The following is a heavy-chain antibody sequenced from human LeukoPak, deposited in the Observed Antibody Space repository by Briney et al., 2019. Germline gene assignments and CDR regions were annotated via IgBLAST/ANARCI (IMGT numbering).Heavy chain of an antibody. V-gene: IGHV1-69*13. Sequence: GASVKVSCKASGGTFSSYAISWVRQAPGQGLEWMGGIIPIFGTANYAQKFQGRVTITADESTSTAYMELSSLRSEDTAVYYCARAQGYSSSWYLPFDPWGQGTLVAVSS. CDR3: ARAQGYSSSWYLPFDP. J-gene: IGHJ5*02. CDR2: IIPIFGTA. CDR1: GGTFSSYA. D-gene: IGHD6-13*01.